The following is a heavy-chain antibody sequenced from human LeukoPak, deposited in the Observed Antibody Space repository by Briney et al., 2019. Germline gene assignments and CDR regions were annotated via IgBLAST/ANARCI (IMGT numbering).Heavy chain of an antibody. Sequence: SETLSLTCAVYGGSFSGYYWSWIRQPPGKGLEWTGEINHSGSTNYNPSLKSRVTISVDTSKNQFSLKLSSVTAADTAVYYCARACHYSNPAYYYYGMDVWGQGTTVTVSS. CDR1: GGSFSGYY. V-gene: IGHV4-34*01. J-gene: IGHJ6*02. CDR2: INHSGST. D-gene: IGHD4-11*01. CDR3: ARACHYSNPAYYYYGMDV.